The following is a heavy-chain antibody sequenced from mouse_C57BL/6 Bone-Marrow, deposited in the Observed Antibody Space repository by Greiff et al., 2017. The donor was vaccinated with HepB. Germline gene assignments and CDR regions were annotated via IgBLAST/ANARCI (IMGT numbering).Heavy chain of an antibody. CDR1: GFTFSDYY. Sequence: EVQLVESGGGLVQPGGSLKLSCAASGFTFSDYYMYWVRQTPEKRLEWVAYISNGGGSTYYPDTVKGRFNISRDNAKNTLYLQMSRLKSEDTAMYYCSKTGDYYGSSYWYFDVWGTGTTVTVSS. D-gene: IGHD1-1*01. V-gene: IGHV5-12*01. CDR3: SKTGDYYGSSYWYFDV. J-gene: IGHJ1*03. CDR2: ISNGGGST.